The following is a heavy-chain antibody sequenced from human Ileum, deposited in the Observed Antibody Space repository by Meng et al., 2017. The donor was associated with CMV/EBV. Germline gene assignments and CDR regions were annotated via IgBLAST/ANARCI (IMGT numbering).Heavy chain of an antibody. V-gene: IGHV3-66*01. CDR1: GFDVTQNY. J-gene: IGHJ4*01. CDR2: IFSEDSGGNT. D-gene: IGHD1-1*01. Sequence: EVSLFVSGGGCVPPGGSLRLSFAASGFDVTQNYMSWVRQAPGKGLEWVSSIFSEDSGGNTYYADSVKGRFIISRDKTRNILLLQMNSLRVEDTAMYYCADIETGPDYWGQGTLVTVSS. CDR3: ADIETGPDY.